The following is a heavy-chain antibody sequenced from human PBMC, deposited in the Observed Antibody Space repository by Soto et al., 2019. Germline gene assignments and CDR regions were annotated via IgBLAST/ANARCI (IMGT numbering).Heavy chain of an antibody. Sequence: ASVKVSCKASGYTFTSYGISWVRQAPGQGLEWMGWISAYNGNTNYAQKLQGRVTMTTDTSTSTAYMELRSLRSDDTAVYYCARDDGSSSSGSDASDIWGQGTMVTVSS. J-gene: IGHJ3*02. D-gene: IGHD6-6*01. CDR2: ISAYNGNT. V-gene: IGHV1-18*04. CDR3: ARDDGSSSSGSDASDI. CDR1: GYTFTSYG.